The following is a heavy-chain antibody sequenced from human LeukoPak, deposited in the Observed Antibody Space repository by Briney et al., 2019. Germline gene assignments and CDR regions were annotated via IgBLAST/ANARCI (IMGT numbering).Heavy chain of an antibody. V-gene: IGHV4-34*01. CDR2: INHSGST. CDR1: GGSFSGYY. D-gene: IGHD2-2*01. CDR3: ARHGGIVVVPAASLYFQH. J-gene: IGHJ1*01. Sequence: SEILSLTCAVYGGSFSGYYWSWIRQPPGKGLEWIGEINHSGSTNYNPSLKSRVTISVDTSKNQFSLKLSSVTAADTAVYYCARHGGIVVVPAASLYFQHWGQGTLVTVSS.